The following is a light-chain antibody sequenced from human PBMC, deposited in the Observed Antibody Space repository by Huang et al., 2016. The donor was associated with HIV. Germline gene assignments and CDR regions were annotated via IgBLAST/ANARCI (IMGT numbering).Light chain of an antibody. CDR1: QSVNSY. V-gene: IGKV3-11*01. Sequence: EIVLTHSPATLSLSPGKRATLSCSASQSVNSYLAWYQQKPGQAPRLLIYDASNRATGIPARFSGSGSGTDFTLTISNVQSEDFAVYYCQQRSAWPLTFGGGTKVEI. J-gene: IGKJ4*01. CDR3: QQRSAWPLT. CDR2: DAS.